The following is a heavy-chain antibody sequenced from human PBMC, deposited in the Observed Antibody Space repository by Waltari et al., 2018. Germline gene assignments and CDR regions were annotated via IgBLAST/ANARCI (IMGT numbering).Heavy chain of an antibody. J-gene: IGHJ2*01. D-gene: IGHD3-10*01. Sequence: QVQLQESGPGLVKPSENLSLTCAVPGGSISDNYYWNWIRQPPGKGLEWIGNIYGNGATTYYNPSLKSRVTVSRDTSKNQFFLKLSSVTAADTAVYYCARGGSRTYWYFDLWGPGTPITISS. CDR1: GGSISDNYY. V-gene: IGHV4-59*12. CDR3: ARGGSRTYWYFDL. CDR2: IYGNGATT.